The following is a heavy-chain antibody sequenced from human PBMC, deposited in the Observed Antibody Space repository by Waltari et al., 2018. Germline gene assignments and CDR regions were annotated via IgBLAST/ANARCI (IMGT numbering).Heavy chain of an antibody. CDR2: MNPNSGNT. CDR1: GYPLATYD. V-gene: IGHV1-8*01. Sequence: QVQLVQSGAEVTKPGASVKVSCKASGYPLATYDINWVRQAPGQGLEWMGWMNPNSGNTGYAQKFQGRVTMTRNTSISTAYMELSSLKSEDTAIYYCARVRGSFFYWYFDLWGRGTLVTVSS. J-gene: IGHJ2*01. CDR3: ARVRGSFFYWYFDL. D-gene: IGHD1-26*01.